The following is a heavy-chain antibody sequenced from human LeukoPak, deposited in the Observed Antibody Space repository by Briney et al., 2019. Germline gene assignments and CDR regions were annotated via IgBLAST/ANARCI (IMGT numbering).Heavy chain of an antibody. D-gene: IGHD6-13*01. V-gene: IGHV4-59*12. CDR1: GGSISSYY. J-gene: IGHJ4*02. CDR2: IYYSGST. Sequence: SETLSLTCTVSGGSISSYYWSWIRQPPGKGLEWIGYIYYSGSTNYNPSLKSRVTISIGTSKNQFSLKLSSVTAADTAGYYCARDVLRQQLGRGFDYWGQGTLVTVSS. CDR3: ARDVLRQQLGRGFDY.